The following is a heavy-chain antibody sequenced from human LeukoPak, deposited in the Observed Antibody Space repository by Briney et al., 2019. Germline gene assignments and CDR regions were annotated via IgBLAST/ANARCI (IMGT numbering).Heavy chain of an antibody. CDR1: GFTVSSNY. CDR2: IYSGGST. CDR3: ARVNYYDSSGYYKRLVYFDY. J-gene: IGHJ4*02. D-gene: IGHD3-22*01. V-gene: IGHV3-53*01. Sequence: GGSLRLSCAASGFTVSSNYMSWVRQAPGKGLEWVSVIYSGGSTYYADSVKGRLTISRDNSKNTLYLQMNSLRAEDTAVYYCARVNYYDSSGYYKRLVYFDYWGQGTLVTVPS.